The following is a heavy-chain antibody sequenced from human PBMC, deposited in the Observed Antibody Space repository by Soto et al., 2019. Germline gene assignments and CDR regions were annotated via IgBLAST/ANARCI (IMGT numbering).Heavy chain of an antibody. D-gene: IGHD6-6*01. CDR1: GFTFSSSA. CDR2: IVVGSGNT. CDR3: AADSLEYSRYRSYWYFDL. V-gene: IGHV1-58*01. Sequence: QMQLVQSGHGVKKPGTSVKVSCKASGFTFSSSAVQWVRQARGQRLEWIGWIVVGSGNTNYAQKFQERVTITRDMSTSTAYMELSSLRSEDTAVYYCAADSLEYSRYRSYWYFDLWGRGTLVTVSS. J-gene: IGHJ2*01.